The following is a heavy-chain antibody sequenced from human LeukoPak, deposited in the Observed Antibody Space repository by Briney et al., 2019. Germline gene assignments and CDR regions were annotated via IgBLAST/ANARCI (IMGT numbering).Heavy chain of an antibody. CDR2: ISHSGTT. CDR3: ARAGSDYDYFDY. D-gene: IGHD5-12*01. Sequence: TSETLSLTCIVSGGSISSYSWNWIRQSPGKGLEWVGYISHSGTTSYNPSLKSRVTISVDTSKNQFSLKLSSVTAADTAVYYCARAGSDYDYFDYWGQGTLVTVSS. J-gene: IGHJ4*02. CDR1: GGSISSYS. V-gene: IGHV4-59*08.